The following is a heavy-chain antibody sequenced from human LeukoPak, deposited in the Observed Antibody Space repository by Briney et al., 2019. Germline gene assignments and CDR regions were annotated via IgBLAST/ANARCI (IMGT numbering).Heavy chain of an antibody. D-gene: IGHD1-26*01. V-gene: IGHV4-59*01. CDR1: GGSINSYY. J-gene: IGHJ4*02. Sequence: PSETLSLTCTVSGGSINSYYWSWVRQPPGKGLEWIGYIYYSASTNYNPSLKSRVTISLDTSKNQFSLKVSSVTAADTAVYYCARGLVGFDYWGQGTLVTVSS. CDR2: IYYSAST. CDR3: ARGLVGFDY.